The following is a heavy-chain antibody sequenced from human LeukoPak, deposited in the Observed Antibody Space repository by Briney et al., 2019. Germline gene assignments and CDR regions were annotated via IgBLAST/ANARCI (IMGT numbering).Heavy chain of an antibody. Sequence: PGGSLRLSCAASGFTFSGYPIHWVRQAPGKGLEWVAVISYDGSNKYYADSVKGRFTISRDNSKNTLYLQMNSLRAEDSAVYYCARRYFDYWGQGTLVTVSS. CDR3: ARRYFDY. CDR2: ISYDGSNK. V-gene: IGHV3-30-3*01. J-gene: IGHJ4*02. CDR1: GFTFSGYP.